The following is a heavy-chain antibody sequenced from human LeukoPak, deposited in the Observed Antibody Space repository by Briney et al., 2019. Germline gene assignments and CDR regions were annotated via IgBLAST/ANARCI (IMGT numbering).Heavy chain of an antibody. CDR3: AKFPTRGVKYYFDY. CDR2: ISGSGGST. D-gene: IGHD3-10*01. CDR1: GFTFSSYA. J-gene: IGHJ4*02. Sequence: GGSLRLSCAASGFTFSSYAMSWVRQAPGKGLEWASAISGSGGSTYYADSVKGRFTISRDNSKNTLYLQMNSLRAEDTAVYYCAKFPTRGVKYYFDYWGQGTLVTVSS. V-gene: IGHV3-23*01.